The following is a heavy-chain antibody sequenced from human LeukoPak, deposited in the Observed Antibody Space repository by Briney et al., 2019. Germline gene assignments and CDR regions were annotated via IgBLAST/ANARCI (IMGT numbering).Heavy chain of an antibody. J-gene: IGHJ5*02. CDR1: GGSISSYY. CDR3: ARAYCSGGICCSNNWFDP. CDR2: IYYSGST. D-gene: IGHD2-15*01. Sequence: SETLSLTCSVSGGSISSYYWSWIRQPPGKGLEWIGYIYYSGSTNYNPSLKSRVTISVDTSKNQFSLKLSSVTAADTAVYYCARAYCSGGICCSNNWFDPWGQGTLVTVSS. V-gene: IGHV4-59*01.